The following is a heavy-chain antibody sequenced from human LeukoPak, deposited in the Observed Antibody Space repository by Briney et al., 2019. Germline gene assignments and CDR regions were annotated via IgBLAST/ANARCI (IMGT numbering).Heavy chain of an antibody. Sequence: SSETLSLTCTVSGYSISTAYSWGWIRQSPGKGLEWIGSLYHSGSTYYNPSLKSRVTISLDTSKNHFSLNLSTVTAADTAVYYCARGVGYDDTLGSYYGFFDHWGQGTLVTVSS. D-gene: IGHD3-22*01. CDR3: ARGVGYDDTLGSYYGFFDH. J-gene: IGHJ4*02. CDR1: GYSISTAYS. CDR2: LYHSGST. V-gene: IGHV4-38-2*02.